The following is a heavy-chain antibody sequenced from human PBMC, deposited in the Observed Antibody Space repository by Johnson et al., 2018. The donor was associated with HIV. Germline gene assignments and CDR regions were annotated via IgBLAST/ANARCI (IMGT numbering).Heavy chain of an antibody. CDR2: INSDGSIT. Sequence: VQLVESGGGVVQPGGSLRLSCAASGFTFSTYWMHWVRQGPGKGLVWVSRINSDGSITTYADSVKGRFVISRDNSKNTLHLQMNSLRAEDTAVYYCARDPQQWLDVGAFDIWGQGTMVTVSS. CDR1: GFTFSTYW. CDR3: ARDPQQWLDVGAFDI. D-gene: IGHD6-19*01. J-gene: IGHJ3*02. V-gene: IGHV3-74*01.